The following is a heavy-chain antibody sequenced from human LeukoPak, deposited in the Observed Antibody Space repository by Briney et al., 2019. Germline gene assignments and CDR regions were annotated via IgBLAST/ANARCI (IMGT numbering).Heavy chain of an antibody. CDR3: ARVSTGYGMDV. CDR1: GFTFSSYA. Sequence: GGSLRLSCAASGFTFSSYAMSWVRQAPGRGLEWVSTISDSGGTTNYADSVKGQFTISRDNSKNTLYLQMNSLRAEDTAVYYCARVSTGYGMDVWGQGTTVTVSS. V-gene: IGHV3-23*01. J-gene: IGHJ6*02. CDR2: ISDSGGTT. D-gene: IGHD2-2*01.